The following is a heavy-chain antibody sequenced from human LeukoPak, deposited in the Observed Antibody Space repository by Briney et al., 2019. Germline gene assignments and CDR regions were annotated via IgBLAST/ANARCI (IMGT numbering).Heavy chain of an antibody. V-gene: IGHV3-23*01. CDR2: ISGSGGAT. D-gene: IGHD6-6*01. CDR1: GFTFSSYA. CDR3: AKKSSAFDY. J-gene: IGHJ4*02. Sequence: AGGSLRLSCAASGFTFSSYAMSWVRQAPGTGLEWVSAISGSGGATYYADSVKGRFTISRDNSKNTLYLQMNSLRAEDTAVYYCAKKSSAFDYWGQGTLVTVSS.